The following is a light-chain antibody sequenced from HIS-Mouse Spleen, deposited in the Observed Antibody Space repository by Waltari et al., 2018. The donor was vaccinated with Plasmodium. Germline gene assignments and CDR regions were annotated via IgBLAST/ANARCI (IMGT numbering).Light chain of an antibody. CDR1: SSNLGAGYG. CDR2: GNS. CDR3: QSYDSSLSGYV. J-gene: IGLJ1*01. Sequence: SVLTQPPSVSGAPGQRVTISCTGSSSNLGAGYGVHRYQQLPGTAPKLLIYGNSNRPSGVPDRFSGSKSGTSASLAITGLQAEDEADYYCQSYDSSLSGYVFGTGTKVTVL. V-gene: IGLV1-40*01.